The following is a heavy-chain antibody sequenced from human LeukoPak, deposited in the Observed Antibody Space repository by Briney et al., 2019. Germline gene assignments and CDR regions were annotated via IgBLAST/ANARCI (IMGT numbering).Heavy chain of an antibody. CDR1: GGSVTTGTYH. J-gene: IGHJ1*01. CDR2: VYFDGGT. V-gene: IGHV4-39*07. CDR3: ARAGAGYFQH. Sequence: SETLSLTCSVSGGSVTTGTYHWAWIRQPPGKGLEWIGSVYFDGGTHYNRSLQSRVAISVDTSKNQYSLRLSSVTAADTAVYYCARAGAGYFQHWGQGTLVTVSS.